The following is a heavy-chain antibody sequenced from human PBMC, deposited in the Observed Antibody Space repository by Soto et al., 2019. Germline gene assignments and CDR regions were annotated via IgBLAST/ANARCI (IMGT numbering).Heavy chain of an antibody. CDR2: ISYDGSNK. V-gene: IGHV3-30*18. D-gene: IGHD1-26*01. Sequence: GGSLRLSCAASGFTFSSYGMHWVRQAPGKGLEWVAVISYDGSNKYYADSVKGRFTISRDNSKNTLYLQMNSLRAEDTAVYYCAKEGRAWVSPDLDYYYMDVWGKGTTVTVSS. J-gene: IGHJ6*03. CDR3: AKEGRAWVSPDLDYYYMDV. CDR1: GFTFSSYG.